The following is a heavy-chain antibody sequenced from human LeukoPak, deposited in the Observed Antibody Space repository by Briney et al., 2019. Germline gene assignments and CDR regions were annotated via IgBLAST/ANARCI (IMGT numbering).Heavy chain of an antibody. Sequence: PSQTLSLTCTVSGGSISSGSYYWSWIRQPAGKGLEWIGRIYTSGSTNYNPSLTSRVTISADTSKNQFSLTLSSVTAADTAVYYCARAGRLWVAFDIWGQGTMVTVSS. CDR2: IYTSGST. D-gene: IGHD7-27*01. J-gene: IGHJ3*02. CDR1: GGSISSGSYY. CDR3: ARAGRLWVAFDI. V-gene: IGHV4-61*02.